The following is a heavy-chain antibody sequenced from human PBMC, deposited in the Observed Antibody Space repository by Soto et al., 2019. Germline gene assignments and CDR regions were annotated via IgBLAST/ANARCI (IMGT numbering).Heavy chain of an antibody. V-gene: IGHV1-3*01. D-gene: IGHD3-3*01. CDR3: ARDPDFWSGYWYYSGLDV. Sequence: ASVKVSCKASGYTFTSYAMHWVRQAPGQRLEWMGWINAGNGNTKYSQKFQGRVTITRDTSASTAYMELSSLRSEDTAVYYCARDPDFWSGYWYYSGLDVWGQGTTVTVSS. J-gene: IGHJ6*02. CDR2: INAGNGNT. CDR1: GYTFTSYA.